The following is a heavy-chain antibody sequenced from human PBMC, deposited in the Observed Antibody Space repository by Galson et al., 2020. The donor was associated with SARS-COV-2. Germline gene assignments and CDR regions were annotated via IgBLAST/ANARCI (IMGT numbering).Heavy chain of an antibody. J-gene: IGHJ4*02. CDR3: AKHPSELPTIFGVVITPLFDY. CDR1: GFTFSSYA. V-gene: IGHV3-23*01. Sequence: GGSLRLSCAASGFTFSSYAMSWVRQAPGKGLEWVSAISGSGGSTYYADSVKGQFTISRDNSKNTLYLQMNSLRAEDTAVYYCAKHPSELPTIFGVVITPLFDYWGQGTLVTVSS. CDR2: ISGSGGST. D-gene: IGHD3-3*01.